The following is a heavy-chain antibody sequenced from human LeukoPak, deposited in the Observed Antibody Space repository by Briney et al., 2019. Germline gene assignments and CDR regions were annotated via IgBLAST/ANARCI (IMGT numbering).Heavy chain of an antibody. CDR2: ITSSSTNI. J-gene: IGHJ4*02. V-gene: IGHV3-48*02. CDR1: GFSFSDYG. Sequence: GGSLRLSCAASGFSFSDYGMNWVRRAPGKGLEWVSHITSSSTNIYYADSVKGRFTISRDNAKNALSLQMNSLRDEDTAVYYCATSGNYYLKYWGQGTLVTVSS. D-gene: IGHD1-26*01. CDR3: ATSGNYYLKY.